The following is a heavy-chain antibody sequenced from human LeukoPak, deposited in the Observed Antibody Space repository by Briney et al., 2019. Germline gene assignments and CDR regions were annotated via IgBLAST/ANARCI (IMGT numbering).Heavy chain of an antibody. Sequence: SETLSLTCAVYGGSFSGYYWSWIRQPPGKGLEWIGEINHSGSTNYNPSLKSRVTISVDTSKNQFSLRLSSVTAADTAVYYCARATSYYDFWSGYYRMYYFDYWGQGTLVTVSS. CDR3: ARATSYYDFWSGYYRMYYFDY. CDR2: INHSGST. D-gene: IGHD3-3*01. J-gene: IGHJ4*02. CDR1: GGSFSGYY. V-gene: IGHV4-34*01.